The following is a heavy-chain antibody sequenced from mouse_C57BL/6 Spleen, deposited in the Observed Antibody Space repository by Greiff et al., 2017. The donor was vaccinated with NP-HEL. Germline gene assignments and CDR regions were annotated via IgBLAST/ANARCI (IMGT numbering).Heavy chain of an antibody. V-gene: IGHV1-55*01. CDR1: GYTFTSYW. Sequence: VQLQESGTELVKPGASVKMSCKASGYTFTSYWITWVKQRPGQGLEWIGDIYPGSGSTNYNEKFKSKATLTVDTSSSTAYMQLSSLTSEDSAVYYCARPRGNYIVYFDYWGQGTTLTVSS. D-gene: IGHD2-1*01. J-gene: IGHJ2*01. CDR2: IYPGSGST. CDR3: ARPRGNYIVYFDY.